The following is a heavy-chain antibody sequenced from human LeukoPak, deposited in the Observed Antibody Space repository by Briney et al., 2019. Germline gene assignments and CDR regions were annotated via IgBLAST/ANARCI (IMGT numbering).Heavy chain of an antibody. V-gene: IGHV3-66*01. Sequence: PGGSLRLSCAASGFTFSSYAMSWVRQAPGKGLEWVSVIYSGGSTYYADSVKGRFTISRDNSKNTLYLQMNSLRAEDTAVYYCARVRGSMVAFDIWGQGTMVTVSS. CDR2: IYSGGST. D-gene: IGHD2-2*01. CDR3: ARVRGSMVAFDI. J-gene: IGHJ3*02. CDR1: GFTFSSYA.